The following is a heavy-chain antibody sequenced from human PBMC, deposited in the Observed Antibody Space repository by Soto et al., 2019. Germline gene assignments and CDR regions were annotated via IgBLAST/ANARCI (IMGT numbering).Heavy chain of an antibody. CDR3: IRKYYNTLGDY. J-gene: IGHJ4*02. CDR2: ISWNHGGI. V-gene: IGHV3-9*01. CDR1: GFTFDDYA. D-gene: IGHD3-9*01. Sequence: EVQLLESGGGLVQPGGSLRLSCAASGFTFDDYAMHWVRQAPGKGLEWVSSISWNHGGIAYADSVRGRFTVSRDNAKNSLYLQMNRLRREDTAFYYCIRKYYNTLGDYWGQGTLVTVSS.